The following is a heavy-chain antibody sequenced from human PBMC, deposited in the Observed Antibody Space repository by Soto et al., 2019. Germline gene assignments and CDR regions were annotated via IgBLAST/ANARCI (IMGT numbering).Heavy chain of an antibody. CDR3: ARQRTTVVTQAYFDH. CDR1: RESISSSSYY. CDR2: IYYSGRT. Sequence: PSEPLSLTCIVCRESISSSSYYWGWIRQPPGKGLEWIGSIYYSGRTYYNPSFKSRVTISIDTSKNQFSLKLSSVTATDTAVYYCARQRTTVVTQAYFDHWGQGALVTVSS. D-gene: IGHD2-21*02. J-gene: IGHJ4*02. V-gene: IGHV4-39*01.